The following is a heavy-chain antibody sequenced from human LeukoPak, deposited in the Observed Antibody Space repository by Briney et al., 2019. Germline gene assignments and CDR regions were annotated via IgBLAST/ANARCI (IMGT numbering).Heavy chain of an antibody. V-gene: IGHV1-8*02. CDR2: MNPNSGNT. D-gene: IGHD4-17*01. CDR1: GYTFTGYY. Sequence: ASVKVSCKASGYTFTGYYMHWVRQAPGQGLEWMGWMNPNSGNTGYAQKFQGRVTMTRNTSISTAYMELSSLRSEDTAVYYCARGRAGDYSDYWGQGTLVTVSS. CDR3: ARGRAGDYSDY. J-gene: IGHJ4*02.